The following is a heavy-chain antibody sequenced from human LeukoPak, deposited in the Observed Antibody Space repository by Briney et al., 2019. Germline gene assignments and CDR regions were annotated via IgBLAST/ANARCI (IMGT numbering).Heavy chain of an antibody. J-gene: IGHJ4*02. CDR2: VSSTGGST. V-gene: IGHV3-23*01. D-gene: IGHD3-16*01. CDR1: GFTFSSYA. CDR3: VKSSYYDSTSDRDYFDY. Sequence: GGSLRLSCAAFGFTFSSYAMNWVRQAPGKGLEWVAVVSSTGGSTYYADSVKGRFTISRDNAKNTLHMQMNSLRVEDTAVYYCVKSSYYDSTSDRDYFDYWGQGTLVTVSS.